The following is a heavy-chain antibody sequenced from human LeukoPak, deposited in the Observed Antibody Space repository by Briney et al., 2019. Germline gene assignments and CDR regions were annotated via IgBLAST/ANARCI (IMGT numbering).Heavy chain of an antibody. CDR2: ISGSGGST. Sequence: GGSLRLSCTASGFTFSDYFMSWVRQFPGKGLEWASAISGSGGSTYYADSVKGRFTISRDNSKNTLYLQMNSLRAEDTAVYYCAKFSNSYYYYGMDVWGQGTTVTVSS. J-gene: IGHJ6*02. CDR3: AKFSNSYYYYGMDV. CDR1: GFTFSDYF. D-gene: IGHD4-11*01. V-gene: IGHV3-23*01.